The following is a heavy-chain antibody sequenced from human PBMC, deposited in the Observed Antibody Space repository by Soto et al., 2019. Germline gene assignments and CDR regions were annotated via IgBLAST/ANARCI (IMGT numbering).Heavy chain of an antibody. V-gene: IGHV3-23*01. D-gene: IGHD2-8*02. CDR1: GFICSSYD. J-gene: IGHJ3*02. CDR2: ILVDGRT. CDR3: AKATATGGGAFDI. Sequence: VGSLRLSCAASGFICSSYDMSWVRQAPGKGLEWVSTILVDGRTFYVDSVKGRFTISRDTSQNTVYLQMNSLTAGDTALYYCAKATATGGGAFDICGQGTMVTVSS.